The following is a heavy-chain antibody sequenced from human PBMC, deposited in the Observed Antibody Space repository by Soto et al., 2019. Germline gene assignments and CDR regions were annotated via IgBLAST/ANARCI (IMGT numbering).Heavy chain of an antibody. V-gene: IGHV3-74*01. J-gene: IGHJ4*02. D-gene: IGHD5-18*01. Sequence: EVQLVESGGGLVQPGGSLRLSCAASGFTFSIYWMHWVRQAPGKGLVWVSRMNTDGSRTNYADSARGRFTISRDDARSTMYLQMNNLRAEDTAVYYCASGDGDQYDGHGYLGRHWGQGALGTVSS. CDR2: MNTDGSRT. CDR3: ASGDGDQYDGHGYLGRH. CDR1: GFTFSIYW.